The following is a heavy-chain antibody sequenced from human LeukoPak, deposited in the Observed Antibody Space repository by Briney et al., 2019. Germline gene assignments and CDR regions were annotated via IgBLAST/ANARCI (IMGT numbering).Heavy chain of an antibody. CDR1: GGSISSYF. Sequence: SETLSLTCTVFGGSISSYFWSWIRQPAGKGLEWIGRIYPSGSTNYNPSLKSRVTMSVDTFKNQFSLNLRSVTAADTAVYYCARVSIEVAATQAYYFDYWGRGTLVTVSS. J-gene: IGHJ4*02. CDR2: IYPSGST. V-gene: IGHV4-4*07. CDR3: ARVSIEVAATQAYYFDY. D-gene: IGHD6-19*01.